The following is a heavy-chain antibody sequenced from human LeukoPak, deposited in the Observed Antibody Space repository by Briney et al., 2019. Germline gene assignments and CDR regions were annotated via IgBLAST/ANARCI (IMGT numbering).Heavy chain of an antibody. Sequence: GGSLRLSCAASGFTFSSYSMTWVRQGPGKGLEWISYITRSDTIYYADSVKGRFTISRDNAKNSLYLQVNSLRDEDTAVYYCARDLGTLSDYWGQGTLVTVSS. CDR3: ARDLGTLSDY. V-gene: IGHV3-48*02. CDR2: ITRSDTI. D-gene: IGHD3-16*02. J-gene: IGHJ4*02. CDR1: GFTFSSYS.